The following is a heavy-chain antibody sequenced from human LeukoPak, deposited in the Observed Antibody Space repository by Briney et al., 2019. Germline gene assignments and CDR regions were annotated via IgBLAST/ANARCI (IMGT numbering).Heavy chain of an antibody. D-gene: IGHD6-19*01. CDR2: ISSSSSTI. CDR3: ARATRAVPFDY. CDR1: GFTFSSYS. V-gene: IGHV3-48*01. Sequence: PGGSLRLSCAASGFTFSSYSMNWVRQAPGKGLEWVSYISSSSSTIYYADSVKGRFTISRDNAKNSLYLQMNSLRAEDTAVYYCARATRAVPFDYWGQGTLVTVSS. J-gene: IGHJ4*02.